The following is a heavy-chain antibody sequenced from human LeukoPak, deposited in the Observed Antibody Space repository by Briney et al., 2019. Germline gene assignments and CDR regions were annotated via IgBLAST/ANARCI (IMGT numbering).Heavy chain of an antibody. CDR1: GFTVSDSY. CDR2: IGIDSGNT. V-gene: IGHV3-11*06. CDR3: ARDHNYAFDN. D-gene: IGHD1-1*01. J-gene: IGHJ4*02. Sequence: GGSLRLSCAASGFTVSDSYMSWVRQAPGKGLEWISYIGIDSGNTKYADSVRGRFTISADKAKNSLYLQMNSLRVEDTAVYYCARDHNYAFDNWGQGTLVSVAS.